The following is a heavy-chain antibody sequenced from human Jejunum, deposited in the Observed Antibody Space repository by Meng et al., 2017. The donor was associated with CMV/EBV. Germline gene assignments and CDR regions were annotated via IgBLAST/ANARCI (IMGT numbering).Heavy chain of an antibody. D-gene: IGHD4-17*01. CDR1: GGSLSDYC. V-gene: IGHV4-34*01. Sequence: VQLHHGGAGLLKPSETLVLTCAVYGGSLSDYCCHWIRQPPGKGLEWIGEVNHSKSTNYNPSLKSRITISLDTSKNQVSLRLNSVTAADTAAYYCTRARPYGDYVDYWGQGTLVTVSS. J-gene: IGHJ4*02. CDR3: TRARPYGDYVDY. CDR2: VNHSKST.